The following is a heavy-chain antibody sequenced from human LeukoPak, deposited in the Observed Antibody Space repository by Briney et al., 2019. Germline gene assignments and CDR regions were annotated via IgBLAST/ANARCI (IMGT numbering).Heavy chain of an antibody. Sequence: PGGSLRLSCAASGFTFSNFGMHWVRQAPGKGLAWVAFIRNDGRDKYYVNSVKGRFTISRDNSKNTLHLQMNSLRAEDTAVYYCDAVAGVFDYWGQGTPVTVSS. CDR1: GFTFSNFG. CDR2: IRNDGRDK. CDR3: DAVAGVFDY. J-gene: IGHJ4*02. V-gene: IGHV3-30*02. D-gene: IGHD6-19*01.